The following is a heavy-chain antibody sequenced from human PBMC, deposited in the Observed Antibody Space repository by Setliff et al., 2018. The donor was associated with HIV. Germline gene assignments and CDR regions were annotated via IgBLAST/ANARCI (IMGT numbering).Heavy chain of an antibody. J-gene: IGHJ4*02. CDR2: IIPVGGTT. V-gene: IGHV1-69*08. Sequence: VKVSCKTSGGTMRIISWVRQAPGQGLEWMGRIIPVGGTTNYAQKFQGRVTITADKSTDTAYMELRSLRSDDTAVYYCASGYARGSMTHWGQGTLVTVSS. CDR1: GGTMRI. D-gene: IGHD6-13*01. CDR3: ASGYARGSMTH.